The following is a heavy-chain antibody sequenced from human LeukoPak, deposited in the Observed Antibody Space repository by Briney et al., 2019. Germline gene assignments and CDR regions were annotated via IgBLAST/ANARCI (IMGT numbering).Heavy chain of an antibody. V-gene: IGHV1-18*01. D-gene: IGHD1-7*01. CDR2: ISAYNGNT. Sequence: ASVTVSCKASGYTFTSYGISWVRQAPGQGLEWMGWISAYNGNTNYAQKLQGRVTMTTDTSTSTAYMELRSLRSDDTAVYYCAALNWNWSGFDYWGQGTLVTVSS. CDR1: GYTFTSYG. CDR3: AALNWNWSGFDY. J-gene: IGHJ4*02.